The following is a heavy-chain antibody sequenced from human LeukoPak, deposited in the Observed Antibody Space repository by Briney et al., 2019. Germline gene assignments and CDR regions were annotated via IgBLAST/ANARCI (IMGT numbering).Heavy chain of an antibody. J-gene: IGHJ4*02. V-gene: IGHV3-48*03. D-gene: IGHD6-19*01. CDR2: ISSSGSTI. Sequence: GGSLRLSCAASGFTFSSYEMNWVRQAPGKGLEWVSYISSSGSTIYYADSVKGRFTISRDNAKNSLYLQMNSLRAEDTAVYYCAREDVSSGWYIDYWGQGTLVTVPS. CDR3: AREDVSSGWYIDY. CDR1: GFTFSSYE.